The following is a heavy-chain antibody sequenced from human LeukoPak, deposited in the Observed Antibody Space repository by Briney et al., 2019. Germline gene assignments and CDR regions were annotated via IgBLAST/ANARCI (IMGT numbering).Heavy chain of an antibody. V-gene: IGHV4-38-2*01. CDR2: IYTSGST. CDR1: GYSISSGYY. Sequence: SETLSLTCAVSGYSISSGYYWGWIRQPPGKGLEWIGRIYTSGSTNYNPSLKSRVTMSVDTSKNQFSLKLSSVTAADTAIYYCARGHIVGGRNFDYWGQGTLVTVSS. D-gene: IGHD1-26*01. J-gene: IGHJ4*02. CDR3: ARGHIVGGRNFDY.